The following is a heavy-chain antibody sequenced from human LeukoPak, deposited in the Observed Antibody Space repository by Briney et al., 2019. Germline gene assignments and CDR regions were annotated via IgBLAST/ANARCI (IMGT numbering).Heavy chain of an antibody. Sequence: GGALRLSCAASGFTFSSCTMHWARLAPGKGLEWVSSISSVSSHIYYADSLKGRFTISRDNAKKSLYLQMNTLRAEDTAVYYCARDDGLQSFDYWGQGTLVTVSS. CDR2: ISSVSSHI. V-gene: IGHV3-21*01. D-gene: IGHD4-11*01. CDR1: GFTFSSCT. J-gene: IGHJ4*02. CDR3: ARDDGLQSFDY.